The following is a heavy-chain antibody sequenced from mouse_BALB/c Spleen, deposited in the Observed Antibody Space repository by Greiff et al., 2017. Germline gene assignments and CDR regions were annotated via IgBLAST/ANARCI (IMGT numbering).Heavy chain of an antibody. J-gene: IGHJ3*01. Sequence: VQLKQSGPELVKPGASVKMSCKASGYTFTSYVMHWVKQKPGQGLEWIGYINPYNDGTKYNEKFKGKATLTSDKSSSTAYMELSSLTSEDSAVYYCAKGGYDAWFAYWGQGTLVTVSA. V-gene: IGHV1-14*01. CDR1: GYTFTSYV. CDR2: INPYNDGT. CDR3: AKGGYDAWFAY. D-gene: IGHD2-2*01.